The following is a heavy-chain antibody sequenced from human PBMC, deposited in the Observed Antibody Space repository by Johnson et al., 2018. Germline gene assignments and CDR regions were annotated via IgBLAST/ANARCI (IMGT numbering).Heavy chain of an antibody. V-gene: IGHV3-30*18. J-gene: IGHJ6*02. D-gene: IGHD3-22*01. Sequence: VQLLESGGGVVQPGRSXRLSCAASGFTFSTYGMHWVRQAPGKGLEWVALISYDGCDKYYADPVKGRFTISRDNSKNTLSFQMNSRRAEDTAVYYCGKGRYDYDSSGYYGMDVWGQGTTVSVSS. CDR3: GKGRYDYDSSGYYGMDV. CDR1: GFTFSTYG. CDR2: ISYDGCDK.